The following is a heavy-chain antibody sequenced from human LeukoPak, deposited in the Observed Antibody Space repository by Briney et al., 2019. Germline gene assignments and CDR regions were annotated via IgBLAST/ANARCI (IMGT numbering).Heavy chain of an antibody. V-gene: IGHV3-23*01. D-gene: IGHD2-21*02. CDR2: ISGSGGAT. Sequence: HPGGSLRLSCAASGFTFNTYGMSWVRQAPGKGLEWVSGISGSGGATYYADSVKGRFTISRDDPHNTLYLQMNSLRAEDTAVYYCARDPVVVTTKFDYWGQGTLVTVSS. J-gene: IGHJ4*02. CDR3: ARDPVVVTTKFDY. CDR1: GFTFNTYG.